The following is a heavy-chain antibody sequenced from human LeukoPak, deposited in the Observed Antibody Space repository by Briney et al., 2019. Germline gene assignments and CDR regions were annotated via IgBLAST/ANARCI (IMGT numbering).Heavy chain of an antibody. V-gene: IGHV1-18*01. J-gene: IGHJ5*02. D-gene: IGHD6-13*01. CDR2: ISAYNGNT. Sequence: ASVKVSCKASGYTFTSYGISWVRQAPGQGLEWMGWISAYNGNTNYAQKLQGRVTMTTDTSTSTAYMELRSLRSDDTAVYYCARDSPASGIAPTFDLWGQGTLVIVSS. CDR3: ARDSPASGIAPTFDL. CDR1: GYTFTSYG.